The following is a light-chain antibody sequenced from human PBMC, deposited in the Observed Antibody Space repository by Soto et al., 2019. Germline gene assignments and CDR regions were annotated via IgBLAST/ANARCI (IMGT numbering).Light chain of an antibody. Sequence: QSVLTQPPSASGSPGQSVTIPCTGTSSDVGGYNYVSWYQQHPGKAPKLMIYEVSKRPSGVPDRFSGSKSGNTASLTVSGLQAEDEADYYCSSYAGSPSYVFGTGTKVPS. J-gene: IGLJ1*01. CDR3: SSYAGSPSYV. CDR2: EVS. CDR1: SSDVGGYNY. V-gene: IGLV2-8*01.